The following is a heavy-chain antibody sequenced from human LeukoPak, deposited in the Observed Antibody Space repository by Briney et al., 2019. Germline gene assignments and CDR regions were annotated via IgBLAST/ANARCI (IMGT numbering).Heavy chain of an antibody. J-gene: IGHJ4*02. Sequence: GASVKVSCKASGYTFTHFDISWVRQAPGQGLEWMGRISPYNGDTYYAQNLQGRVTVTTDTSPRTAYMELKSLTSDDTAVYYCARKRGGCYPDWGQGTLVTVSS. V-gene: IGHV1-18*01. CDR2: ISPYNGDT. CDR1: GYTFTHFD. D-gene: IGHD2-15*01. CDR3: ARKRGGCYPD.